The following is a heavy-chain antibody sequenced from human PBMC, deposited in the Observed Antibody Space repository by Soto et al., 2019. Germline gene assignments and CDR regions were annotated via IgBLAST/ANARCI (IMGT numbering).Heavy chain of an antibody. V-gene: IGHV4-59*01. D-gene: IGHD3-3*01. CDR2: IYYSGST. J-gene: IGHJ6*02. Sequence: SETLSLTCTVSGGSISSYYWSWIRQPPGKGLEWIGYIYYSGSTNYNPSLKSRVTISVDTSKNQFSLKLSSVTAADTAVYYCARVITIFGVGRYYYGMDVWGQGTTVTVSS. CDR3: ARVITIFGVGRYYYGMDV. CDR1: GGSISSYY.